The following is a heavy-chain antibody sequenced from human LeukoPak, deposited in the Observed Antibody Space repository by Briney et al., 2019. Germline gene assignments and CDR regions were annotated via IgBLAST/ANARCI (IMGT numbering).Heavy chain of an antibody. V-gene: IGHV3-30*03. J-gene: IGHJ6*02. CDR2: ISYDGSNK. CDR3: ARSRVAVAATNHGMDV. D-gene: IGHD2-15*01. CDR1: GFTFSSYG. Sequence: GGSLRLSCAASGFTFSSYGMHWVRQAPGKGLEWVAVISYDGSNKYYADSVKGRFTISRDNSKNTLYLQMNSLRAEDTAVYYCARSRVAVAATNHGMDVWGQGTTVTVSS.